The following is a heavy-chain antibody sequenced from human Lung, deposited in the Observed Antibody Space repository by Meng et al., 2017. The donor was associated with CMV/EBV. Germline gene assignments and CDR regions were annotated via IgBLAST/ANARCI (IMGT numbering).Heavy chain of an antibody. CDR3: AREGTMVRGVYYYYYGMDV. D-gene: IGHD3-10*01. Sequence: GSLRLSCTVSGGPISSSSYYWGWIRQPPGRGLEWIGTIYYSGSTYYNPSLKSRVTISLDTSKNQFSLKLSSVTAADTAVYYCAREGTMVRGVYYYYYGMDVWGQGTXVTVSS. CDR2: IYYSGST. CDR1: GGPISSSSYY. J-gene: IGHJ6*02. V-gene: IGHV4-39*07.